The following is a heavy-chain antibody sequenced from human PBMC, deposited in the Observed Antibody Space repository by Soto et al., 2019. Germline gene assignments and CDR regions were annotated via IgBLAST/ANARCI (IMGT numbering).Heavy chain of an antibody. CDR3: SNFAEGARGRGY. V-gene: IGHV4-31*03. Sequence: PSETLSLTCTVSGGSISSGGYHWNWLRQHPGKGLEWIGQIQSSGSASYNPSLQNRVTISVDTTKNQFSLKLSSVTAADTAVYFCSNFAEGARGRGYWGQGTLVTVS. CDR1: GGSISSGGYH. CDR2: IQSSGSA. D-gene: IGHD2-15*01. J-gene: IGHJ4*02.